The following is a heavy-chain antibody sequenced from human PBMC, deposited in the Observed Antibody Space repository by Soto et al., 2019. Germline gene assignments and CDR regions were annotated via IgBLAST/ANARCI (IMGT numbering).Heavy chain of an antibody. D-gene: IGHD5-18*01. Sequence: SETLSLTCAVYGGSFSGYYWSWIRQPPGKGLEWIGEINHSGSTNYNPSLKSRVTISVDTSKNQFSLKLSSVTAADTAVYYCARAGRGYSYGFIGYWGQGTLVTVS. J-gene: IGHJ4*02. CDR3: ARAGRGYSYGFIGY. CDR2: INHSGST. CDR1: GGSFSGYY. V-gene: IGHV4-34*01.